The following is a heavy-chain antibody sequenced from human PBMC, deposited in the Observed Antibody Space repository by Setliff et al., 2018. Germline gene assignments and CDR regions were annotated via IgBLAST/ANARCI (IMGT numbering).Heavy chain of an antibody. CDR2: IYYSGST. CDR1: GGSISSHY. Sequence: SSETLSLTCTVSGGSISSHYWSWIRQPPGKGLEWIGYIYYSGSTNYNPSLKSRVTISVDTSKNQFSLKLSSVTAADTAVYYCARVALVVVIRNAFDIWGQGTMVTVSS. CDR3: ARVALVVVIRNAFDI. D-gene: IGHD2-21*01. J-gene: IGHJ3*02. V-gene: IGHV4-59*11.